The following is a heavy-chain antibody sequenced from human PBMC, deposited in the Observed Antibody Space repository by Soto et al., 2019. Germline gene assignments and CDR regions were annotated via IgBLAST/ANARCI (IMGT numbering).Heavy chain of an antibody. D-gene: IGHD2-2*02. J-gene: IGHJ6*02. V-gene: IGHV1-2*02. CDR2: INPNSGGT. Sequence: GASVKVSCKASGYTFSGYYIHWLRQAPGQGLEWMGWINPNSGGTNYAQKFQGRVTVTRDTPTSTAYMELSRLTSDDTAVYYCARSLTEGYCTITGCYTRPLYGMDVWGRGTTVTSP. CDR1: GYTFSGYY. CDR3: ARSLTEGYCTITGCYTRPLYGMDV.